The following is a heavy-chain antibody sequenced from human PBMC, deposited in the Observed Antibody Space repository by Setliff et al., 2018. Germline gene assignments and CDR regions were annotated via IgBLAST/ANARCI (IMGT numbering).Heavy chain of an antibody. D-gene: IGHD3-22*01. J-gene: IGHJ4*02. CDR1: GFTSSMYG. CDR3: AKDTHYYASSGYYCFDY. Sequence: GGSLRLSCAASGFTSSMYGVHWVRQAPGKGLEWVAYIRHDGSNENYADSVKGRFTISRDNSRNTLFLQMNSLRAEDTGVYYCAKDTHYYASSGYYCFDYWGQGTLVTVPS. V-gene: IGHV3-30*02. CDR2: IRHDGSNE.